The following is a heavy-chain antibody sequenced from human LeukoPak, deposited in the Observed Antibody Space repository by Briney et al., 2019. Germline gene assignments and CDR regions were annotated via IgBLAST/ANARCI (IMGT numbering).Heavy chain of an antibody. D-gene: IGHD4-17*01. CDR3: AKEKNDHGDQSYMDV. J-gene: IGHJ6*03. V-gene: IGHV3-30*02. CDR2: IRYDGRNK. Sequence: PGGSLRLSCAASGFTFSSYGMHWVRQAPGKGLEWVAFIRYDGRNKNCADSVKGRFTVSRDNSKNTLYLQMNSLRDEDTAVFYCAKEKNDHGDQSYMDVWGKGTTVTVSS. CDR1: GFTFSSYG.